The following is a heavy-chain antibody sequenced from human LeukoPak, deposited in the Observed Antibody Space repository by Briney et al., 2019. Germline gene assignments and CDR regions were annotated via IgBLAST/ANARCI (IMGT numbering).Heavy chain of an antibody. D-gene: IGHD3-10*01. CDR3: AKALRSGSYSHFDY. CDR2: ISAYNGNT. V-gene: IGHV1-18*01. J-gene: IGHJ4*02. CDR1: GYTFTSYG. Sequence: GASVKVSCKASGYTFTSYGISWEREAPGQGLEWMGWISAYNGNTNYAQKLQGRVTMTTDTSTSTAYMELRSLRSDDTAVYYCAKALRSGSYSHFDYWGQGTLVTVSS.